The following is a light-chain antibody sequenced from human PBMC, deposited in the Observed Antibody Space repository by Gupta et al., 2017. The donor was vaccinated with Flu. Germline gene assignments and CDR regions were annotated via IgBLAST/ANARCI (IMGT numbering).Light chain of an antibody. Sequence: GERATLSCRASQSVGNNLAWYQRKPGQAPSLLIYEAFTRARGVPVRFSGSGSGTEFTLTISSVQSEDYAIYYCQHYNSCPLTFGQGTKVEIK. J-gene: IGKJ1*01. CDR1: QSVGNN. CDR3: QHYNSCPLT. CDR2: EAF. V-gene: IGKV3-15*01.